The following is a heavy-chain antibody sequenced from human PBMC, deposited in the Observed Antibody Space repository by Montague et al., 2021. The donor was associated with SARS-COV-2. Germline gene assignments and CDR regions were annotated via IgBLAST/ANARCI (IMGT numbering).Heavy chain of an antibody. CDR3: ARARITMIVVVNAFDV. V-gene: IGHV4-39*07. Sequence: SETLSLTCSVSGGSFSSSSYYWGWIRQPPGKGPEWIGSIYYSGSTXYNPSLKSRVTLSVDTSKNQFSLKLSSVTAADTAVYYCARARITMIVVVNAFDVWGQGTPVTVSS. J-gene: IGHJ3*01. CDR1: GGSFSSSSYY. CDR2: IYYSGST. D-gene: IGHD3-22*01.